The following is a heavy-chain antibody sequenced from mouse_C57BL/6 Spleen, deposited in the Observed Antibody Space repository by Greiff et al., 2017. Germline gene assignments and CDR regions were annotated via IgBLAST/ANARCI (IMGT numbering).Heavy chain of an antibody. J-gene: IGHJ2*01. CDR2: ISSGSSTI. V-gene: IGHV5-17*01. CDR1: GFTFSDYG. Sequence: EVMLVESGGGLVKPGGSLKLSCAASGFTFSDYGMHWVRQAPEKGLEWVAYISSGSSTIYYADTVKGRFTISRDNAKNTLFLQMTSLRSEDTAMYYCARSYYYGSSYLYYFDYWGQGTTLTVSS. CDR3: ARSYYYGSSYLYYFDY. D-gene: IGHD1-1*01.